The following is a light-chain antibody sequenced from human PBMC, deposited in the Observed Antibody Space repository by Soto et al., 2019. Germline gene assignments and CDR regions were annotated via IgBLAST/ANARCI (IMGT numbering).Light chain of an antibody. CDR2: GAS. CDR1: QSVSSN. V-gene: IGKV3D-15*01. Sequence: EIVSTQSPATLSVSPGASATLSCRASQSVSSNLAWYQQKPGQAPRLLIYGASTRATGIPARFSGSGSGTEFTLTISSLQSEDFAVYYCQQYNNWPPITFGQGTRLEIK. J-gene: IGKJ5*01. CDR3: QQYNNWPPIT.